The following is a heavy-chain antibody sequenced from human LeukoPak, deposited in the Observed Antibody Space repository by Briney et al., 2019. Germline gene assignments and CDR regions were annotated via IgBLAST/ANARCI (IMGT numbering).Heavy chain of an antibody. CDR2: ISYDGSNK. J-gene: IGHJ4*02. CDR1: GFTSSSYG. D-gene: IGHD3-22*01. CDR3: ANLDSSELDY. V-gene: IGHV3-30*18. Sequence: GRSLRLSCAASGFTSSSYGMHWVRQAPGKGLEWVAVISYDGSNKYYADSVKGRFTISRDNSKNTLYLQMNSLRAEDTAVYYCANLDSSELDYWGQGTLVTVSS.